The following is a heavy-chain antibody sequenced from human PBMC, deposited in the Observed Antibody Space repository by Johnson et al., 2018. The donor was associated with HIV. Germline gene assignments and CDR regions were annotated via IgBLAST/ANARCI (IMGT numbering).Heavy chain of an antibody. Sequence: VQLVESGGVVVQPGGTLRLSCAASLFTFSSYWMGWVRQAPGKGLEWVANIKQDGSEKYYVDSAKGRFPISRDNARNSLYLQMNSRSAEDTAVYYCARGPGLFSRPEQFAFDIWGQGTMVTVSS. CDR1: LFTFSSYW. CDR3: ARGPGLFSRPEQFAFDI. V-gene: IGHV3-7*04. J-gene: IGHJ3*02. CDR2: IKQDGSEK. D-gene: IGHD3/OR15-3a*01.